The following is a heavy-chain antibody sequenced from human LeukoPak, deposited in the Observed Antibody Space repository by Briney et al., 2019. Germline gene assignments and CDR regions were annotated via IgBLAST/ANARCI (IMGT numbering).Heavy chain of an antibody. CDR2: LYTSGDT. Sequence: GGSLRLSCAGSGFILSSSYMIWVRQAPGKGLEWVSILYTSGDTYYADSVKGRFSISRDNSKNTLYLQMNSLRAEDTALYYCARDLAYSYCFGSWGQGTLVTVSS. V-gene: IGHV3-53*01. CDR1: GFILSSSY. J-gene: IGHJ5*02. CDR3: ARDLAYSYCFGS. D-gene: IGHD5-18*01.